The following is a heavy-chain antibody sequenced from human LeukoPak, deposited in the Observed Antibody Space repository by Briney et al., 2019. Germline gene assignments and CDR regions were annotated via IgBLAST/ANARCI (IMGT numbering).Heavy chain of an antibody. CDR2: ISGSDGST. V-gene: IGHV3-23*01. CDR3: AKVGAGRYYYDSSGYYYAY. Sequence: GGSLRLSCAASGFTFSSYAMSWVRQAPGKGLEWVSAISGSDGSTYYADSVKGRFTISRDNSKNTLYLQMNSLRAEDTAVYYCAKVGAGRYYYDSSGYYYAYWGQGTLVTVSS. J-gene: IGHJ4*02. CDR1: GFTFSSYA. D-gene: IGHD3-22*01.